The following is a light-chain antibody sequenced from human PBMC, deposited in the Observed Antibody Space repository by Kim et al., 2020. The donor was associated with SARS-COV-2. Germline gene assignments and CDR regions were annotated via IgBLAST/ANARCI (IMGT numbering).Light chain of an antibody. Sequence: GQKVTLSCSGSSSNIGNNYVSWYQQLPGTAPKLLIYDNDKRPSGIPDPFSGSKSGTSATLGITGLQTGDEADYYCGTWDSSLTMVIFGGGTQLTVL. J-gene: IGLJ2*01. CDR2: DND. CDR3: GTWDSSLTMVI. CDR1: SSNIGNNY. V-gene: IGLV1-51*01.